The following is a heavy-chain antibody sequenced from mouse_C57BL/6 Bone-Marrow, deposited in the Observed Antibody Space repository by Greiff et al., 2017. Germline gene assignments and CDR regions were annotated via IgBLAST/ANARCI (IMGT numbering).Heavy chain of an antibody. CDR2: LYPGSGST. V-gene: IGHV1-55*01. CDR1: GYTFTSSW. D-gene: IGHD2-4*01. CDR3: AVYDYDYAMDY. Sequence: QVQLQQPGAELVKPGASVQMSCKASGYTFTSSWITWVKQRPGKGLEWIGDLYPGSGSTNYNEKFKSKATLTVDTSSSTAYMQLSSLTSEDSAVYYCAVYDYDYAMDYWGQGTSVTVSS. J-gene: IGHJ4*01.